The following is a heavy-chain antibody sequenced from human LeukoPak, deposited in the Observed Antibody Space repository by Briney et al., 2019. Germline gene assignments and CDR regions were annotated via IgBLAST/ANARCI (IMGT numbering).Heavy chain of an antibody. CDR3: ARDRVYGSGRNDY. CDR2: INHSGST. V-gene: IGHV4-34*01. CDR1: GGSFSGYY. D-gene: IGHD3-10*01. J-gene: IGHJ4*02. Sequence: PSETLSLTCAVYGGSFSGYYWSWIRQPPGKGLEWIGEINHSGSTNYNPSLKSRVTISVDTSKNQFSLKLSSVTAADTAVYYCARDRVYGSGRNDYWGQGTLVTVSS.